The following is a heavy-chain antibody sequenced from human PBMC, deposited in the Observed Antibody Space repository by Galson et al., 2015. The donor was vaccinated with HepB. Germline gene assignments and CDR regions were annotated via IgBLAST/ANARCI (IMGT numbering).Heavy chain of an antibody. V-gene: IGHV1-69*13. CDR3: ARDRGHRAAMFSGFDY. D-gene: IGHD2-2*01. CDR1: GGTFSSYA. J-gene: IGHJ4*02. CDR2: IIPIFGTA. Sequence: SVKVSCKASGGTFSSYAISWVRQAPGQGLEWMGGIIPIFGTANYAQKFQGRVTITADESTSTAYMELSSLRSEDTAVYYCARDRGHRAAMFSGFDYWGQGTLVTVSS.